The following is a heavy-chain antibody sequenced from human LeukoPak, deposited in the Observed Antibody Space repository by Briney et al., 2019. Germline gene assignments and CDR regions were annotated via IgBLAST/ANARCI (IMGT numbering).Heavy chain of an antibody. V-gene: IGHV3-7*04. CDR3: ARDISLAY. CDR2: IKADGSEK. D-gene: IGHD3-3*02. Sequence: GGSLRLPCAASGFTFTSWMSWVRQAPGKGPECVANIKADGSEKMYVDSVKGRFTISRDNAKNSVYLQMNSLRAEDTAIYYCARDISLAYWGQGTLVTVSS. CDR1: GFTFTSW. J-gene: IGHJ4*02.